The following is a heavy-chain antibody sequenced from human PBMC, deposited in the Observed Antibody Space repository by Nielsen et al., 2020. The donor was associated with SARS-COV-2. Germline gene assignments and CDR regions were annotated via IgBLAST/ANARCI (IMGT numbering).Heavy chain of an antibody. J-gene: IGHJ4*02. CDR1: GGSFSGYY. CDR2: INHSGST. Sequence: SETLSLTCAVYGGSFSGYYWSWIRQPPGKGLEWIGEINHSGSTNYNPSLKSRVTISVDKSKNQFSLKLSSVTAADTAVYYCASILGYCSSTSCYGYYFDYWGQGTLVTVSS. D-gene: IGHD2-2*01. V-gene: IGHV4-34*01. CDR3: ASILGYCSSTSCYGYYFDY.